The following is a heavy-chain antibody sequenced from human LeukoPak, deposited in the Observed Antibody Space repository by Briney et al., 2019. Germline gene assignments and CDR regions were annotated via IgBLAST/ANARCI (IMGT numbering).Heavy chain of an antibody. CDR3: ARGRGYCSGGSCLSYYYYYYGMDV. CDR2: IWYDGSNK. Sequence: PGGSLRLSCAASGFTFSSYGMHWVRQAPGKGLEWVAVIWYDGSNKYYADSVKGRFTISRDNSKNTLYLQMNSLRAEDTAVYYCARGRGYCSGGSCLSYYYYYYGMDVWGQGTTVTVSS. V-gene: IGHV3-33*01. J-gene: IGHJ6*02. CDR1: GFTFSSYG. D-gene: IGHD2-15*01.